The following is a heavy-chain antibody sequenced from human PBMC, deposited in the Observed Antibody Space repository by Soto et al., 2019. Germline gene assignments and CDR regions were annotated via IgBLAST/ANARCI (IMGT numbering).Heavy chain of an antibody. V-gene: IGHV3-23*01. CDR1: GFTFSSYA. CDR2: ISGSGGST. Sequence: EVQLLESGGGLVQPGGSLRLSCAASGFTFSSYAMSWVRQAPGKGLEWVSAISGSGGSTYYADSVKGRFTISRDKSKKALYLHMNGRRADDTAVYYFAGSASVKCVVFEFLGQETMLTPSS. J-gene: IGHJ3*01. CDR3: AGSASVKCVVFEF.